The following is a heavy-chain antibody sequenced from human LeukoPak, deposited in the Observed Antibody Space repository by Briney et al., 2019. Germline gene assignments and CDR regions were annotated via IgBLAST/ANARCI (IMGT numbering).Heavy chain of an antibody. CDR3: AKDRRNYYDSSGYYLDAFDI. V-gene: IGHV3-23*01. CDR1: GFTFSSYA. Sequence: GGSLRLSCAASGFTFSSYAMSWVRQAPGKGLEWVSAISGSGGSTYYAASVKGRFTISRDNSRKTLYLQMISLRAEDTAVYHCAKDRRNYYDSSGYYLDAFDIWGQGTMVTVSS. CDR2: ISGSGGST. D-gene: IGHD3-22*01. J-gene: IGHJ3*02.